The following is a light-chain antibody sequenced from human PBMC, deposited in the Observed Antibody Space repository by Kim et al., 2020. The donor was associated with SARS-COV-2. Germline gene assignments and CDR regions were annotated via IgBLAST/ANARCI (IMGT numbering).Light chain of an antibody. V-gene: IGLV2-8*01. CDR1: SSDVAVYSY. J-gene: IGLJ2*01. CDR3: SSYAGSNNLV. Sequence: GRAVTLSCTGTSSDVAVYSYVSWYQQHPGKAPKLMIYEGSERPSGVPDRFSGSKSGNTASLTVSGLQAEDEADYYCSSYAGSNNLVFGGGTQLTVL. CDR2: EGS.